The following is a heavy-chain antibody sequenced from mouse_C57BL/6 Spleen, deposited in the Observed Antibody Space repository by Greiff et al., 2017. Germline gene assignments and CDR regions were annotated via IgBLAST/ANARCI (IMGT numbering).Heavy chain of an antibody. CDR3: ARGDWDAYFDY. D-gene: IGHD4-1*01. CDR1: GYTFTDYY. V-gene: IGHV1-76*01. J-gene: IGHJ2*01. Sequence: VQLQQSGAELVRPGASVKLSCKASGYTFTDYYINWVKQRPGQGLEWIARIYPGSGNTYYNEKFKGKATLTAEKSSSTAYMQLSSLTSEDSAVYFCARGDWDAYFDYWGQGTTLTVSS. CDR2: IYPGSGNT.